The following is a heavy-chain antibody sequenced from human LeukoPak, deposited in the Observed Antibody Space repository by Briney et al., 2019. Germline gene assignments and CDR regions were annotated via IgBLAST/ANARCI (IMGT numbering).Heavy chain of an antibody. Sequence: GGSLRLSCAASGFTFSSYAMHWVRQAPGKGLEWVANIKQDGSEKYYVDSVKGRFTISRDNAKNSLYLQMNSLRAEDTAVYYCARDVQYDILTGYLDYYFDYWGQGTLVTVSS. CDR2: IKQDGSEK. J-gene: IGHJ4*02. CDR1: GFTFSSYA. D-gene: IGHD3-9*01. V-gene: IGHV3-7*01. CDR3: ARDVQYDILTGYLDYYFDY.